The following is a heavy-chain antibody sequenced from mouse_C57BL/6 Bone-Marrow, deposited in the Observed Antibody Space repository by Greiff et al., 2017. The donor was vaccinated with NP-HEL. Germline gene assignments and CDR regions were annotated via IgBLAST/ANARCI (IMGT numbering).Heavy chain of an antibody. CDR1: GYTFTSYG. J-gene: IGHJ4*01. CDR3: ARGLLQAMDY. V-gene: IGHV1-81*01. CDR2: IYPRSGNT. D-gene: IGHD2-3*01. Sequence: QVQLQQSGAELARPGASVKLSCKASGYTFTSYGISWVKQRTGQGLEWIGEIYPRSGNTYYNEKFKGKATLTVDKSSSTAYMELRSLTSEDSAVYFCARGLLQAMDYWGQGTSVTVSS.